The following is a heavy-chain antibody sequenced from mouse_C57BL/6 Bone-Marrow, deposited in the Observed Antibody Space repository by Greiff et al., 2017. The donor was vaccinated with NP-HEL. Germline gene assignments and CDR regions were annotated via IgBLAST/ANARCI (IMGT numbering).Heavy chain of an antibody. V-gene: IGHV10-1*01. CDR3: VRPIYYGYDDYAMDY. J-gene: IGHJ4*01. D-gene: IGHD2-2*01. CDR1: GFSFNTYA. CDR2: IRSKSNNYAT. Sequence: EVQRVESGGGLVQPKGSLKLSCAASGFSFNTYAMNWVRQAPGKGLEWVARIRSKSNNYATYYADSVKDRFTISRDDSESMLLLQMNNLKTEDTAMYYCVRPIYYGYDDYAMDYWGQGTSVTVSS.